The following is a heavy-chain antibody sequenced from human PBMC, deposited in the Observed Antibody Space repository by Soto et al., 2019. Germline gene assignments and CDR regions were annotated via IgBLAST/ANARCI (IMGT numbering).Heavy chain of an antibody. V-gene: IGHV3-48*03. CDR3: ASLCGGDCYQFDY. J-gene: IGHJ4*02. D-gene: IGHD2-21*02. Sequence: PGGSLRLSCAASGFTFSSYEMNWVRQAPGKGLEWVSYISSSGSTIYYADSVKGRFTISRDSAKNSLYLQMNSLRAEDTAVYYCASLCGGDCYQFDYWGQGTLVTVSS. CDR1: GFTFSSYE. CDR2: ISSSGSTI.